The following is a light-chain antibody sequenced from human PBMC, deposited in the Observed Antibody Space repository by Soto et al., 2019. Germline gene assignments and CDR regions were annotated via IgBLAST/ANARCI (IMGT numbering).Light chain of an antibody. CDR1: QTVWRY. J-gene: IGKJ5*01. CDR2: DAI. V-gene: IGKV3-11*01. CDR3: QQRSDWPIT. Sequence: EIVLTQSPATLSLSPGERVTLSCRASQTVWRYLAWYQQKPGQAPRLLIYDAINRATGISARFSGSGSGTDYTLTITSLESEDFAVYYCQQRSDWPITFGQGTRLEIK.